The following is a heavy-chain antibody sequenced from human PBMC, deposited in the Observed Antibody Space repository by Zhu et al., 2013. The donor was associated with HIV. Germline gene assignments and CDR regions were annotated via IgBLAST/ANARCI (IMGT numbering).Heavy chain of an antibody. V-gene: IGHV1-69*12. CDR3: ARDGPEIVVVDPDAFDI. CDR2: IIPIFGTA. Sequence: QVQLVQSGAEVKKPGSSVKVSCKTSGGTFSNYAISWVRQAPGEGLEWMGWIIPIFGTANYAQKFQGRVAITADESTSTAYMELSSLRSKDTAVYYCARDGPEIVVVDPDAFDIWGQGTMVTVSS. D-gene: IGHD2-21*01. J-gene: IGHJ3*02. CDR1: GGTFSNYA.